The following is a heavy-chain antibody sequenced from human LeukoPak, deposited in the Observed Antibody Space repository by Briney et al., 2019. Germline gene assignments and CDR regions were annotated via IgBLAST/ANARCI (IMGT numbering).Heavy chain of an antibody. CDR2: IYYSGGT. J-gene: IGHJ4*02. Sequence: ASETLSLTCTVSGGSISTYYWSWIRQPPGKGLEWIGYIYYSGGTNYNPSLKSRVTISLDTSKNQFSLKLSSVTAADTAVYYCAREQFTLSRDGYNYFDYWGQGTLVTVSS. CDR3: AREQFTLSRDGYNYFDY. D-gene: IGHD5-24*01. CDR1: GGSISTYY. V-gene: IGHV4-59*01.